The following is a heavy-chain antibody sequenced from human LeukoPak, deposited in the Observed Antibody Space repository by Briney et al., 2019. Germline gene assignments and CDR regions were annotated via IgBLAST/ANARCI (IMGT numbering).Heavy chain of an antibody. Sequence: GSLRLSCAASGFTFSSYAMHWVRQAPGKGLEWVAVISYDGSNNYYADSVKGRFTISRDNSKNTLYLQMNSLRAEDTAVYYCARGGDYYGSGRRPASAFDIWGQGTMVTVSS. D-gene: IGHD3-10*01. V-gene: IGHV3-30*04. CDR2: ISYDGSNN. J-gene: IGHJ3*02. CDR3: ARGGDYYGSGRRPASAFDI. CDR1: GFTFSSYA.